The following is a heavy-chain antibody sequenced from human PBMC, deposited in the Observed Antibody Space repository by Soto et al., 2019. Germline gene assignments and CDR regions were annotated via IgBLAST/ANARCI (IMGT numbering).Heavy chain of an antibody. CDR2: IYYSGST. CDR1: GGSLSRYY. V-gene: IGHV4-59*01. CDR3: ARESGRGSRGWYSDYYYYYGMDV. J-gene: IGHJ6*02. D-gene: IGHD6-19*01. Sequence: PSETLSLTCTVSGGSLSRYYWSLIRQPPGKGLEWIGYIYYSGSTNYNPSLKSRVTISVDTSKNQFSLKLSSVPAADTAVYYCARESGRGSRGWYSDYYYYYGMDVWGQGTTVTVSS.